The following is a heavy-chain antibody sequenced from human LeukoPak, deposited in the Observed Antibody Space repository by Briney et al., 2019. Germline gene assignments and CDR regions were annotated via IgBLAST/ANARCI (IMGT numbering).Heavy chain of an antibody. CDR2: ISPYNGNI. CDR3: ARDGYNYGLDN. CDR1: GYTFTGYY. V-gene: IGHV1-18*04. Sequence: GASVKVSCKASGYTFTGYYMHWVRQAPGQGLEWMGWISPYNGNINYAQKLQGRVTMTTDTSTNTAYMELRSLRSDDTAVYYCARDGYNYGLDNWGQGTLVTVSS. J-gene: IGHJ4*02. D-gene: IGHD5-18*01.